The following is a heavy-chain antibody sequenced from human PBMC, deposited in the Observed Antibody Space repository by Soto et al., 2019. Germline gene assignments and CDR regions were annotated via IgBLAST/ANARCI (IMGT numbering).Heavy chain of an antibody. J-gene: IGHJ6*02. CDR3: ARDRATIKYSSGWYPFHYYGMDV. Sequence: PSQTLSLTCGISGDSVSSNSAAWNWIRQSPSRGLEWLGRTYYRSKWYNDYAVSVKSRITINPDTSKNQFSLQLNSVTPEDTAVYYCARDRATIKYSSGWYPFHYYGMDVWGQGTTVTVSS. V-gene: IGHV6-1*01. CDR2: TYYRSKWYN. CDR1: GDSVSSNSAA. D-gene: IGHD6-19*01.